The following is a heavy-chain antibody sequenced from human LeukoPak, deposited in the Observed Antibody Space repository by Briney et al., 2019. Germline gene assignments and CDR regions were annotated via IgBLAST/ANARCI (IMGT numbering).Heavy chain of an antibody. V-gene: IGHV3-74*01. D-gene: IGHD1-14*01. CDR2: GGSGT. CDR3: ITDLG. J-gene: IGHJ4*02. Sequence: GGSGTNYADSVKGRFTISRDNAKSTVYLQMNSLRVEDTAVYYCITDLGWGQGTLVTVSS.